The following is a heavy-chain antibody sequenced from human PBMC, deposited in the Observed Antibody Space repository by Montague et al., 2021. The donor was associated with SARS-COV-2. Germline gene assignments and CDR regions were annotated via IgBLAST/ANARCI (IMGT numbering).Heavy chain of an antibody. V-gene: IGHV4-59*01. CDR2: IYNSGST. Sequence: SETLSLTCTVSGGSISRYSWTWIRQPPGKGLERIGYIYNSGSTNYNPSLTGRVTISVDTSKNQFSLKLSSVAAADTAVYYCAGVGRGSSWYEVAFDIWGQGTMVTVSS. D-gene: IGHD6-13*01. J-gene: IGHJ3*02. CDR3: AGVGRGSSWYEVAFDI. CDR1: GGSISRYS.